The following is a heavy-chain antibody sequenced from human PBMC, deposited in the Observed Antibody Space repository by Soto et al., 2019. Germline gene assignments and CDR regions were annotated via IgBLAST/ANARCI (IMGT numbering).Heavy chain of an antibody. CDR1: GFTFISYA. J-gene: IGHJ6*02. CDR2: ISASGGTT. CDR3: ATFMLLFGAPGWGRPMDV. V-gene: IGHV3-23*01. D-gene: IGHD3-10*01. Sequence: PWGSLRLSCAASGFTFISYAMILSRHSAFKGLEWVSFISASGGTTYYVDSVKGRFTISREASKNTLYLQMNSLRAEDTAIYYCATFMLLFGAPGWGRPMDVWGQGTAVTVSS.